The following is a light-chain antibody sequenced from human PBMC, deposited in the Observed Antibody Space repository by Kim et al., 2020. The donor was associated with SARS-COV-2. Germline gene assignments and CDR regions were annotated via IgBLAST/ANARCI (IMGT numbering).Light chain of an antibody. CDR2: SDN. Sequence: QAGLTHPPSVSKGLRQTATLTCTGNTNNVGDQGAAWLQQHQGHPPKLLSYSDNNRPSGISERLSASRSGNTASLTITGLQPEDEADYYCSAWDSSLSAWVFGGGTQLTVL. CDR3: SAWDSSLSAWV. V-gene: IGLV10-54*01. J-gene: IGLJ3*02. CDR1: TNNVGDQG.